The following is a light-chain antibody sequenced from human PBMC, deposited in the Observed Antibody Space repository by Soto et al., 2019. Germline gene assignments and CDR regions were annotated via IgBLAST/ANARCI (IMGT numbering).Light chain of an antibody. Sequence: EIVMTQSPASLAVSLGGRATLSCRASRTVASNLAWYRQRPGQAPRLLIASASIRATGVPLRISGSGYGTDFTLTISSLQSEAFAVYYCQQYNDWPPLTFGGGTKVEL. CDR3: QQYNDWPPLT. CDR1: RTVASN. CDR2: SAS. J-gene: IGKJ4*01. V-gene: IGKV3-15*01.